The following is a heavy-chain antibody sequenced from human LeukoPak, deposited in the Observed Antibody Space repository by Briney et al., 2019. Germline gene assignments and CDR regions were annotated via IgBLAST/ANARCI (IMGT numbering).Heavy chain of an antibody. CDR3: ARKRTGDQGYYFDY. D-gene: IGHD1-1*01. CDR1: GGSVSSGRYY. J-gene: IGHJ4*02. Sequence: SETLSLTCTVSGGSVSSGRYYWSWIRQPPGKGLEWIGYFYYSGSTNYNPSLKTRVTISVDTSKNQFSLKVSSVTAADTAVYYCARKRTGDQGYYFDYWGQGTLVTVSS. CDR2: FYYSGST. V-gene: IGHV4-61*01.